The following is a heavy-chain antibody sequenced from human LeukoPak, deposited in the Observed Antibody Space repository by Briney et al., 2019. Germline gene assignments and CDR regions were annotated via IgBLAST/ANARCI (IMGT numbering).Heavy chain of an antibody. Sequence: ASVKVSCKASGGTFSSYAISWVRQAPGQGLEWMGWISAYNGNTNYAQKLQGRVTMTTDTSTSTAYMELRSLRSDDTAVYYCARDQWGFSNFDYWGQGTLVTVSS. CDR3: ARDQWGFSNFDY. J-gene: IGHJ4*02. V-gene: IGHV1-18*01. D-gene: IGHD3-16*01. CDR1: GGTFSSYA. CDR2: ISAYNGNT.